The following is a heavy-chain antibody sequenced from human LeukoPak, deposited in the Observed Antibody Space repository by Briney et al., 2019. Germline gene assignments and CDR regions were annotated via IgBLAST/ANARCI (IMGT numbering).Heavy chain of an antibody. Sequence: ASVKVSCKASGYTFTSYGISWVRQAPGQGLEWMGWISAYNGNTNYAQKLQDRVTMTTDTSTSTAYMELRSLRSDDTAVYYCALSCSSTSCYGPIDAFDIWGQGTMVTVSS. CDR2: ISAYNGNT. D-gene: IGHD2-2*01. V-gene: IGHV1-18*01. CDR1: GYTFTSYG. CDR3: ALSCSSTSCYGPIDAFDI. J-gene: IGHJ3*02.